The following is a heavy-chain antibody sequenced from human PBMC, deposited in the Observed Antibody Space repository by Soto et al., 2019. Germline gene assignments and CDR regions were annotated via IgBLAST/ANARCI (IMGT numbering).Heavy chain of an antibody. CDR2: ISYDGSNK. Sequence: QVQLVESGGGVVQPGRSLRLSCAASGFTFSSYAMHWVRQAPGKGLEWVAVISYDGSNKYYADSVKGRFTISRDNSKNTLYLQMTSLRAEDTAVYYCARDLSYYYYGMDVWGQGTTFTVSS. CDR1: GFTFSSYA. CDR3: ARDLSYYYYGMDV. V-gene: IGHV3-30-3*01. J-gene: IGHJ6*02.